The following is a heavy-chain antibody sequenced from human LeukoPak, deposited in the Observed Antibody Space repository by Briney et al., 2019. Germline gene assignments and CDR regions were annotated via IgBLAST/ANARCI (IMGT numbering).Heavy chain of an antibody. Sequence: SETLSLTCTVSDYSIYSGSYWSWIRQPPGKGLEWIGEINHSGSTNYNPSLKSRVTISVDTSKNQFSLKLSSVTAADTAVYYCARGRIMITFGGVIVRPRYFDYWGQGTLVTVSS. CDR1: DYSIYSGSY. V-gene: IGHV4-34*01. D-gene: IGHD3-16*02. CDR2: INHSGST. CDR3: ARGRIMITFGGVIVRPRYFDY. J-gene: IGHJ4*02.